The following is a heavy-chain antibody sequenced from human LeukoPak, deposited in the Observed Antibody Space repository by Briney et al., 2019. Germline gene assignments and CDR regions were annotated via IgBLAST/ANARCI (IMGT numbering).Heavy chain of an antibody. V-gene: IGHV1-69*04. CDR2: IIPILGIA. D-gene: IGHD1-7*01. CDR1: GGTFSSYT. J-gene: IGHJ4*02. CDR3: AREKTGTKYYFDY. Sequence: ASVKVSCKASGGTFSSYTISWVRQAPGQGLEWMGRIIPILGIANYAQKFQGRVTITADKSTSTAYMELSGLRSEDTAMYYCAREKTGTKYYFDYWGQGTLVTVSS.